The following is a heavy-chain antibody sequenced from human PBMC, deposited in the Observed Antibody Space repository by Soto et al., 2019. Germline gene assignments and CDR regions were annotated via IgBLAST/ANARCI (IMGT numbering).Heavy chain of an antibody. D-gene: IGHD2-2*01. CDR2: IIPISGTA. CDR1: GGTFSSYA. CDR3: AISQVSCTSLEIYYYYYYGKDV. V-gene: IGHV1-69*13. Sequence: SVKVSCKASGGTFSSYAISWVRQAPGQGLEWMGGIIPISGTANYAQKFQGRVTITEDESTSTAYMELSSLRTEDTAVYYYAISQVSCTSLEIYYYYYYGKDVWGQGTTVTVS. J-gene: IGHJ6*02.